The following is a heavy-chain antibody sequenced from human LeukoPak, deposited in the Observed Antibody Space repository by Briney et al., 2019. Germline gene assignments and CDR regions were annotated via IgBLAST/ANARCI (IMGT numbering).Heavy chain of an antibody. Sequence: SETLSLTCAVSGGSISSFSDNWWSWVRQPPGEGLEWIGETFHTGYTNYNLSLKSRVTISVDKSKNQFSLRLTSVTAADTAVYHCARNAWYNLDSWGRGTLVTVSS. CDR3: ARNAWYNLDS. J-gene: IGHJ4*02. D-gene: IGHD1-1*01. CDR2: TFHTGYT. CDR1: GGSISSFSDNW. V-gene: IGHV4-4*02.